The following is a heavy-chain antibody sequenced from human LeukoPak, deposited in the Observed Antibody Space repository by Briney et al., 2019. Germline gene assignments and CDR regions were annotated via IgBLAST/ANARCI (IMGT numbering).Heavy chain of an antibody. CDR1: GFTSSSYA. D-gene: IGHD3-10*01. J-gene: IGHJ4*02. Sequence: PGGSLRLSCAASGFTSSSYAMSWVRQAPGKGLEWVSAISGSGGSTYYADSVKGRFTISRDNSKNTLYLQMNSLRAEDTAVYYCAKLRFREFNYFDYWGQGTLVTVSS. CDR2: ISGSGGST. V-gene: IGHV3-23*01. CDR3: AKLRFREFNYFDY.